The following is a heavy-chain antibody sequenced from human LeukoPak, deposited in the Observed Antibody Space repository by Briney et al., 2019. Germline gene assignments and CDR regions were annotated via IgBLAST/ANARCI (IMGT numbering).Heavy chain of an antibody. CDR3: ARDRSGTAMPSYYFDY. V-gene: IGHV3-20*04. Sequence: GGSLRLSCAASGFTFDDYGMSWVRQAPGKGLEWVSGINWNGGSTGYADSVKGRFTISRDNAKNSLYLQMNSLRAEDTALYYCARDRSGTAMPSYYFDYWGQGTLVAVSS. D-gene: IGHD5-18*01. CDR1: GFTFDDYG. J-gene: IGHJ4*02. CDR2: INWNGGST.